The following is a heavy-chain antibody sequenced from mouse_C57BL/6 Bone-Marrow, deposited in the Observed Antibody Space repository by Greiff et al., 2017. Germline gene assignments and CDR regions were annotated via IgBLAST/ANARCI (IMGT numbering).Heavy chain of an antibody. CDR2: IRLKSDNYAT. J-gene: IGHJ3*01. V-gene: IGHV6-3*01. Sequence: EVKLMESGGGLVQPGGSMKLSCVASGFTFSNYWMNWVRQSPEKGLEWVAQIRLKSDNYATPYAESVKGRFTISRDDSKSSVYLQMNNLRAEDTGIYYCAGRVYYYGSFTFAYWGQGTLVTVSA. CDR3: AGRVYYYGSFTFAY. D-gene: IGHD1-1*01. CDR1: GFTFSNYW.